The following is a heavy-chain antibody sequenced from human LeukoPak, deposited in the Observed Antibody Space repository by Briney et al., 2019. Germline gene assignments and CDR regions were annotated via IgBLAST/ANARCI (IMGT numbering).Heavy chain of an antibody. CDR2: ISGSGGST. CDR3: AKFPEGYVGELSPYFDY. J-gene: IGHJ4*02. V-gene: IGHV3-23*01. D-gene: IGHD3-16*02. Sequence: GGSLRLSCAASGFTFSSYAMSWVRQAPGKGLEWVSAISGSGGSTYYAASVKGRFTISRDNSKNTLYLQMNSLRAEDTAVYYCAKFPEGYVGELSPYFDYWGQGTLVTVSS. CDR1: GFTFSSYA.